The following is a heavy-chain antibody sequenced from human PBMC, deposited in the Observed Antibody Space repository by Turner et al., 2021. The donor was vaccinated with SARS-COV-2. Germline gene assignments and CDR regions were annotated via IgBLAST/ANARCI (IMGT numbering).Heavy chain of an antibody. Sequence: EVQLEESGRGSVQPGGSLILSCAASGFPFNNYWMTWVRQAPGKGLEWVANIKEDGSEKYYGDSVKGRFTISRDNAKNTMYLQMNTLRAEDTAVYYCARQYSSGGYINFIFWGQGTLVTVSS. CDR3: ARQYSSGGYINFIF. D-gene: IGHD6-19*01. CDR1: GFPFNNYW. CDR2: IKEDGSEK. J-gene: IGHJ1*01. V-gene: IGHV3-7*01.